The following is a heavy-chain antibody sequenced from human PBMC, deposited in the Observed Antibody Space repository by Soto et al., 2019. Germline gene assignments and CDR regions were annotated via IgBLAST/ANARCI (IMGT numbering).Heavy chain of an antibody. Sequence: EVPLVESGGGLVQPGGSLRLCCAASGFTFSSYWMSWVRQAPGKGLEWVANIKQDGSEKYYVDSVKGRFTISRDNAKNSLYLQINSLRAEDTAVYYCASGLGELLAYFDYWGQGTLVTVSS. CDR1: GFTFSSYW. CDR3: ASGLGELLAYFDY. J-gene: IGHJ4*02. V-gene: IGHV3-7*01. D-gene: IGHD1-26*01. CDR2: IKQDGSEK.